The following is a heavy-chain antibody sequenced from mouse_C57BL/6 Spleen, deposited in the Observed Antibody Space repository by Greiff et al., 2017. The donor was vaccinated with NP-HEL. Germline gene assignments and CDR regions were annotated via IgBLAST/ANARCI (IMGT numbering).Heavy chain of an antibody. CDR2: IYPGDGDT. V-gene: IGHV1-82*01. Sequence: QVQLQQSGAELVKPGASVKISCKASGYAFSSSWMNWVKQRPGQGLEWIGRIYPGDGDTNYNGKFKGKATLTADTSSSTASMELSSLTSADSSVDFSANGNWDWYFDVWGTGTTVTVSS. CDR3: ANGNWDWYFDV. D-gene: IGHD4-1*01. J-gene: IGHJ1*03. CDR1: GYAFSSSW.